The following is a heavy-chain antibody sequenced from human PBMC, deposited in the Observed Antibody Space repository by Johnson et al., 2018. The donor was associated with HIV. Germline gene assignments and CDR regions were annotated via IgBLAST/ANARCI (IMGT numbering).Heavy chain of an antibody. CDR3: VTADRGSA. J-gene: IGHJ3*01. CDR2: ISHDGSNK. D-gene: IGHD1-26*01. Sequence: QVQLVESGGGVVQPGRSLRLSCAASGFTFSSYGMHWVRQAPGKGLEWVAVISHDGSNKYYADSVRGRFTISRDNAKNSLYLQMNSLRDEDTAVYYCVTADRGSAWGQGTTVTVSS. V-gene: IGHV3-30*03. CDR1: GFTFSSYG.